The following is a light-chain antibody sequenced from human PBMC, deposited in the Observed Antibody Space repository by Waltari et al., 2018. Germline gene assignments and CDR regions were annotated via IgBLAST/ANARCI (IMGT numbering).Light chain of an antibody. V-gene: IGKV3-20*01. CDR2: GAS. Sequence: IVLTQSPGTLSLSLGERATVSCRASQSVSRALAWYQQKPGQAPRLLIYGASTSATGIQDRFSGSGSGTDFSLTISRLEPDEFAVYYCQHYLRLPVTFGQGTTVEI. J-gene: IGKJ1*01. CDR1: QSVSRA. CDR3: QHYLRLPVT.